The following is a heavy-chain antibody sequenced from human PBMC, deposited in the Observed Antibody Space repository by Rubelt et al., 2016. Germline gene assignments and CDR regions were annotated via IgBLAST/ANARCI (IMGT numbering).Heavy chain of an antibody. D-gene: IGHD6-6*01. V-gene: IGHV3-15*01. Sequence: EVQLVESGGGLVKPGGSLRLPCAASGFTFSNAWMSWVRQAPGKGLEWVGRIKSNTYGGTTDYAAHVQGRVTITRDNSKSTAYLPRNSLKTEDTAVYYCTTDKDSSSSGWAPWGQGTLVTVSS. CDR1: GFTFSNAW. CDR3: TTDKDSSSSGWAP. CDR2: IKSNTYGGTT. J-gene: IGHJ5*02.